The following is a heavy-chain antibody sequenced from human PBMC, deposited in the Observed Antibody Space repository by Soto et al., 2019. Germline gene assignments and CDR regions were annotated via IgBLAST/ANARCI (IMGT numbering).Heavy chain of an antibody. V-gene: IGHV3-48*01. Sequence: PGGSLRLSCAASGFSFNNYNMNWVRQVPGKGLEWVSYITNTGDNTYYADSVKGRFTISRDNADISLYLQMNSLRAEDTAIYYCARDSVVVSFRPRNFDLWGRGTQVTVSS. J-gene: IGHJ2*01. D-gene: IGHD3-22*01. CDR2: ITNTGDNT. CDR3: ARDSVVVSFRPRNFDL. CDR1: GFSFNNYN.